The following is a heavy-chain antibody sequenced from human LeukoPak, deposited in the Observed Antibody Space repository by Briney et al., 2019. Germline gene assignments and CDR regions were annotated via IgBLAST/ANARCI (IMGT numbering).Heavy chain of an antibody. V-gene: IGHV1-18*01. D-gene: IGHD4-17*01. CDR2: ISAYNGNT. CDR1: GYTFTSYG. CDR3: ARGPSWMDDYGDPGRGYYYYYYGMDV. Sequence: ASVTVSCTASGYTFTSYGISWVRQAPGQGLEWMGWISAYNGNTNYAQKLQGRVTMTTDTSTSTAYMELRSLRSDDTAVYYCARGPSWMDDYGDPGRGYYYYYYGMDVWGQGTTVTVSS. J-gene: IGHJ6*02.